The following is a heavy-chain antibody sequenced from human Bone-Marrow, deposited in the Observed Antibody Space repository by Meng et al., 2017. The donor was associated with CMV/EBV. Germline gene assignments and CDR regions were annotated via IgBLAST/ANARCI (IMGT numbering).Heavy chain of an antibody. J-gene: IGHJ4*02. CDR3: TSLPHLSGSPIYFAY. CDR1: GASVRSGGSY. V-gene: IGHV4-31*03. CDR2: VYYSGTT. Sequence: SETLSLTCTVSGASVRSGGSYWSWVRQNPGKDLQLLGYVYYSGTTYYNPSLASRLTISIDTSKSQFSLNLRFVTAADTAFYYFTSLPHLSGSPIYFAYWGQGSLVTFSS. D-gene: IGHD3-9*01.